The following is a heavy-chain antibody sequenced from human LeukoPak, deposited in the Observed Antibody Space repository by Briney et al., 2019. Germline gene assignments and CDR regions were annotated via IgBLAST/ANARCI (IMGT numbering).Heavy chain of an antibody. CDR2: INHSGST. J-gene: IGHJ4*02. D-gene: IGHD3-3*01. CDR1: GGSFSGYY. Sequence: SETLSLTCAVYGGSFSGYYWSWIRQPPGKGLEWIGEINHSGSTNYNPSLKSRVTISVDTSKNQFSLKLSSVTAADTAVYYCAREYYDFWSAPWYYFDYWGQGTLVTVSS. CDR3: AREYYDFWSAPWYYFDY. V-gene: IGHV4-34*01.